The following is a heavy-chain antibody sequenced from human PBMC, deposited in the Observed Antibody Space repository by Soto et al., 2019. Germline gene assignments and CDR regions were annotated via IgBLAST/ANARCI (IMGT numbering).Heavy chain of an antibody. CDR3: ARFIRGYDYVWGSNLYDAFDI. J-gene: IGHJ3*02. V-gene: IGHV4-59*01. Sequence: SETVSLTCTVSGGSISSYYWSWIRQPPGKGLEWIGYIYYSGSTNYNPSLKSRVTISVDTSKNQFSLKLSSVTAADPAVYYWARFIRGYDYVWGSNLYDAFDIWGQGTLVTVSS. CDR2: IYYSGST. CDR1: GGSISSYY. D-gene: IGHD3-16*02.